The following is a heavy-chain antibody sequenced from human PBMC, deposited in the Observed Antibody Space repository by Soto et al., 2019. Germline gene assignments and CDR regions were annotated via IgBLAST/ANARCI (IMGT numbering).Heavy chain of an antibody. CDR3: MRSDYDSSGYTDY. V-gene: IGHV3-11*01. J-gene: IGHJ4*02. CDR1: GFAFSAYY. Sequence: QVHLMESGGGLVKPGGSLRLSCAASGFAFSAYYMSWIRQAPGKGLEWLSYISESGTTIYYADSVKGRFTISRDNAKNSLYLQMNSLRAEDTAVYYCMRSDYDSSGYTDYWGQGTLVTVSS. CDR2: ISESGTTI. D-gene: IGHD3-22*01.